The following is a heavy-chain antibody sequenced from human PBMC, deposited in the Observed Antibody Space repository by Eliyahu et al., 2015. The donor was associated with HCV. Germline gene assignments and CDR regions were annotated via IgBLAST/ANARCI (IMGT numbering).Heavy chain of an antibody. CDR2: IYYSGST. J-gene: IGHJ4*02. V-gene: IGHV4-39*01. CDR3: ARHRGDYGDYVRDFDY. CDR1: GGSISSSSYY. D-gene: IGHD4-17*01. Sequence: QLQLQESGPGLVKPSETLSLTCTVXGGSISSSSYYWGWIRQPPGKGLEWIGSIYYSGSTYYNPSLKSRVTISVDTSKNQFSLKLSSVTAADTAVYYCARHRGDYGDYVRDFDYWGQGTLVTVSS.